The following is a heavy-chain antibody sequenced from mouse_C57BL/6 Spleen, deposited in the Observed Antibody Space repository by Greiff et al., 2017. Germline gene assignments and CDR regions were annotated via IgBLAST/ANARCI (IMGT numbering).Heavy chain of an antibody. CDR3: ARDNYDFDY. J-gene: IGHJ2*01. Sequence: EVKLMESGGGLVKPGGSLKLSCAASGFTFSSYAMTWVRQTPEKRLEWVATISDGGSYTYYPDNVKGRFTISKDKAKNTLYLQMSQLKSEDTAMYDCARDNYDFDYWGQGTTLTVSS. D-gene: IGHD2-1*01. CDR1: GFTFSSYA. V-gene: IGHV5-4*01. CDR2: ISDGGSYT.